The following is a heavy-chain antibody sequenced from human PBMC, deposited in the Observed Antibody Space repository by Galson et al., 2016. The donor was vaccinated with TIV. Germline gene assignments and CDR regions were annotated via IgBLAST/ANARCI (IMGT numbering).Heavy chain of an antibody. V-gene: IGHV1-69*13. J-gene: IGHJ6*02. CDR2: ITPLFGTT. Sequence: SVKVSCKAPGGTFSSFVFNWVRQAPGQGLEWMGGITPLFGTTNYAQKFQGRVTITADESTSTVYMELSSLRSEDTAVYYCAKDRNTAFDTYSYYYGMDVGGQGTTVTVSS. D-gene: IGHD5-18*01. CDR1: GGTFSSFV. CDR3: AKDRNTAFDTYSYYYGMDV.